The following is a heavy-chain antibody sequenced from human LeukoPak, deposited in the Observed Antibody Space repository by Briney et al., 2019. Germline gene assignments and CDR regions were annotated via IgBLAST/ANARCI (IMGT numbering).Heavy chain of an antibody. CDR3: ARRYPGCSGGSCYRGDYYYYMDV. D-gene: IGHD2-15*01. V-gene: IGHV4-59*08. CDR2: IYYSGST. J-gene: IGHJ6*03. Sequence: SATLSLTCTVSGGSISSYYWSWIRQPPGKGLEWIGYIYYSGSTNYNPSLKSRVTISVDTSKNQFSLKLSSVTAADTAVYYCARRYPGCSGGSCYRGDYYYYMDVWGKGTTVTVSS. CDR1: GGSISSYY.